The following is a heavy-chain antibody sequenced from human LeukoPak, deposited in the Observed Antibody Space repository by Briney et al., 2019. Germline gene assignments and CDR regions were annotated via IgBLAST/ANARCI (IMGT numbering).Heavy chain of an antibody. CDR1: GGTFSSYA. CDR2: IIPILGIA. CDR3: ARMLDFWSGYSYYFDY. V-gene: IGHV1-69*04. Sequence: GASVNVSCKASGGTFSSYAISWVRQAPGQGLEWMGRIIPILGIANYAQKFQGRVTITADKSTSTAYMELSNLRSDDTAVYYCARMLDFWSGYSYYFDYWGQGTLVTVSS. J-gene: IGHJ4*02. D-gene: IGHD3-3*01.